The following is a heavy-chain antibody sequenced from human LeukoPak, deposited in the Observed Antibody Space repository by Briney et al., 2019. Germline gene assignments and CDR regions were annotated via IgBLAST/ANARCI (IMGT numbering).Heavy chain of an antibody. J-gene: IGHJ6*03. D-gene: IGHD3-10*01. Sequence: SETLSLTCTVSGGSISSYYWSWIRQPAGKGLEWIGRIYTSGSTNYNPSLKSRVTMSVDVSKNQFSLTLTSVTAADTAIYYCAKGGDEGGYYMDVWGKGTTVTISS. CDR2: IYTSGST. CDR1: GGSISSYY. CDR3: AKGGDEGGYYMDV. V-gene: IGHV4-4*07.